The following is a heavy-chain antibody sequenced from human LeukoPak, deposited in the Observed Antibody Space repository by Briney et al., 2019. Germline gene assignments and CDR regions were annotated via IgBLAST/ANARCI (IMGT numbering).Heavy chain of an antibody. D-gene: IGHD4/OR15-4a*01. J-gene: IGHJ4*02. CDR1: GGSFSGYY. CDR3: ARQNYGAAPLRY. Sequence: PSETLSLTCAVYGGSFSGYYWSWIRQPPGKGLEWIGEINHSGRTNYNPSLKSRVAISVDTSKNQFSLKLSSVTAADTAVYYCARQNYGAAPLRYWGQGTLVTVSS. V-gene: IGHV4-34*01. CDR2: INHSGRT.